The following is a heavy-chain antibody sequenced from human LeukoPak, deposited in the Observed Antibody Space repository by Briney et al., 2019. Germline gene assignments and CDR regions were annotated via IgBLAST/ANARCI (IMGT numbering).Heavy chain of an antibody. CDR1: GGSISSYY. J-gene: IGHJ4*02. D-gene: IGHD2-15*01. CDR3: ARARSGGTLFDY. Sequence: PSETLSLTCTVSGGSISSYYWSWIRQPPGKGLEWIGYIYYSGSTNYNPSLKSRVTISVGTSKNQFSLKLSSVTAADTAVYYCARARSGGTLFDYWGQGTLVTVSS. CDR2: IYYSGST. V-gene: IGHV4-59*01.